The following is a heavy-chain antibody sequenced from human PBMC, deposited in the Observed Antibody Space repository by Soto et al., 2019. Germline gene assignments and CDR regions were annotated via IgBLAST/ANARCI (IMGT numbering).Heavy chain of an antibody. CDR1: GDSISSYY. CDR2: IYYSGST. Sequence: SETLSLTCSVSGDSISSYYWSWIRQPPGKGPEWIGYIYYSGSTNYNPSLKSRVTISVDTSKNQFSLKLSSVTAADTAVYYCARGSGPNDAFDIWGQGTMVTVSS. D-gene: IGHD2-15*01. CDR3: ARGSGPNDAFDI. V-gene: IGHV4-59*01. J-gene: IGHJ3*02.